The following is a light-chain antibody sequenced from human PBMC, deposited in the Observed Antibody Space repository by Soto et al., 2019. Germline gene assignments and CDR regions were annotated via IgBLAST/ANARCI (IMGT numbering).Light chain of an antibody. Sequence: EIVLTQSPATLSLSPGERATLSCRASQSVSIYLAWYQQKPGQAPRLLIYDASNRATGIPARFSGSGSGTDFTLTISSLEPEDFAVYYCQQRSSWAFTFGPGTKVDIK. V-gene: IGKV3-11*01. CDR2: DAS. J-gene: IGKJ3*01. CDR3: QQRSSWAFT. CDR1: QSVSIY.